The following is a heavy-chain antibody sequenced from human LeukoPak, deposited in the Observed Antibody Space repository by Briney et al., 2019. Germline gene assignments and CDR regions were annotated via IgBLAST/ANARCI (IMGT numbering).Heavy chain of an antibody. D-gene: IGHD3-22*01. V-gene: IGHV3-21*01. CDR3: ARVTYYYDSSGYYFDAFDI. CDR1: GFTFSSYS. CDR2: ISSGSSYI. J-gene: IGHJ3*02. Sequence: GGSLRLSCAASGFTFSSYSMNWVRQAPGKGLEWVSSISSGSSYIYYADSVKGRFTISRDNAKNSLYLQMNSLRAEDTAVYYCARVTYYYDSSGYYFDAFDIWGQGTMVTVSS.